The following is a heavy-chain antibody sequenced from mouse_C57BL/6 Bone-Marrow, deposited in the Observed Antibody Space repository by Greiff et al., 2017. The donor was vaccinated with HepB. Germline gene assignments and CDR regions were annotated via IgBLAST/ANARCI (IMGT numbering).Heavy chain of an antibody. D-gene: IGHD2-2*01. Sequence: QVHVKQSGAELVRPGASVTLSCKASGYTFTDYEMHWVKQTPVHGLEWIGAIDPETGGTAYNQKFTGKAILTADKSSSTAYMELRSLTSEDSAVYYCTRLRGYDEGYAMDYWGQGTSVTVSS. V-gene: IGHV1-15*01. CDR3: TRLRGYDEGYAMDY. CDR2: IDPETGGT. CDR1: GYTFTDYE. J-gene: IGHJ4*01.